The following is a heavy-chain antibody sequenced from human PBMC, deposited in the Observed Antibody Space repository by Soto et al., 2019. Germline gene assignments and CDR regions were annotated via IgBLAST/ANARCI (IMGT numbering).Heavy chain of an antibody. J-gene: IGHJ4*02. D-gene: IGHD3-9*01. Sequence: QLQLQESGPGLVKPSETLSLTCSVSDDSINSDNYYWGWIRQPPGKVLEWIGSIYYRGNAYYNPPLRTRVTLSLDKSKSQFSLKLNSVTAADSAVYFCARLEGLATISYYFDFWGPGALVTVSS. CDR1: DDSINSDNYY. V-gene: IGHV4-39*01. CDR2: IYYRGNA. CDR3: ARLEGLATISYYFDF.